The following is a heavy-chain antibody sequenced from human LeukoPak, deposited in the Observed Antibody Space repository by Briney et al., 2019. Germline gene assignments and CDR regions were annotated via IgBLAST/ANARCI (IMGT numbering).Heavy chain of an antibody. V-gene: IGHV3-7*01. J-gene: IGHJ4*02. CDR2: IKQDGSET. CDR3: ARGPHQRDGGNSFPTYYFDY. CDR1: GFTFSIYW. Sequence: GGSLRLSCAASGFTFSIYWMSWVRQAPGKGLEWVASIKQDGSETYHVDSVKGRFTISRDNSKNTLYLQMNSLRAEDTAVYYCARGPHQRDGGNSFPTYYFDYWGQGTLVTVSS. D-gene: IGHD4-23*01.